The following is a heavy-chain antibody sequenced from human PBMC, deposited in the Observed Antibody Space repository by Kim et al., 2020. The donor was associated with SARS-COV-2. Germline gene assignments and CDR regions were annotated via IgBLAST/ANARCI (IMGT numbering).Heavy chain of an antibody. Sequence: SETLSLTCAVSGGPISSLCRWSWVRQAPGKGLEWIGEISHRGSPNYHSSLTSRITISIDSYKNHFSLKLTSVTAADTAIYFCSGFSADMMSMMWGRGGWFDPWGKGTLVTVSS. D-gene: IGHD3-10*01. CDR2: ISHRGSP. V-gene: IGHV4-4*02. CDR1: GGPISSLCR. CDR3: SGFSADMMSMMWGRGGWFDP. J-gene: IGHJ5*02.